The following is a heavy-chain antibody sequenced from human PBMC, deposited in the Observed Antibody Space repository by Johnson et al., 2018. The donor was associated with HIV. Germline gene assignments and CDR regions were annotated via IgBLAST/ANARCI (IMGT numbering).Heavy chain of an antibody. CDR3: ARVRGVVRGSNDAFDI. CDR1: GFTFSSYA. D-gene: IGHD3-10*01. CDR2: ISGSGGST. Sequence: VQLVESGGGLVQPGGSMRLSCAASGFTFSSYAMSWVRQAPGKGLEWVSGISGSGGSTYYADSVKGRFTISRDNSKNTLYLQMNSLRAEDTAVHYCARVRGVVRGSNDAFDIWGPGTMVTVSS. V-gene: IGHV3-23*04. J-gene: IGHJ3*02.